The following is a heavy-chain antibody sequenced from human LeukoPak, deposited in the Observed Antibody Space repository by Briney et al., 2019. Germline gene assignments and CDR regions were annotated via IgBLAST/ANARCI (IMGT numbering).Heavy chain of an antibody. V-gene: IGHV3-21*01. Sequence: AGGSLRLSCAASGFTFSSYSMNWVRQAPGKGLEWVSSISSSSSYIYYADSVKGRFTISRDNAKNSLYLQMNSLRAEDTAVYYCARDFSGSYEVEFDYWGQGTLVTVSS. J-gene: IGHJ4*02. CDR3: ARDFSGSYEVEFDY. D-gene: IGHD1-26*01. CDR1: GFTFSSYS. CDR2: ISSSSSYI.